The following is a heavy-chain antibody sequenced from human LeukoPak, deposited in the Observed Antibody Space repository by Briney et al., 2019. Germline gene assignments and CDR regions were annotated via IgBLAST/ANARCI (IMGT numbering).Heavy chain of an antibody. CDR1: GFTFSSYG. CDR3: AKEGDVDTAMVQKSHFDY. V-gene: IGHV3-23*01. D-gene: IGHD5-18*01. Sequence: SGGSLRLSCAAFGFTFSSYGMTWVRQAPGKGLEWVSAISGSGGSTYYADSVKGRFTISRDNSKNTLYLQMNSLRAEDTALYYCAKEGDVDTAMVQKSHFDYWGQGTLVTVSS. J-gene: IGHJ4*02. CDR2: ISGSGGST.